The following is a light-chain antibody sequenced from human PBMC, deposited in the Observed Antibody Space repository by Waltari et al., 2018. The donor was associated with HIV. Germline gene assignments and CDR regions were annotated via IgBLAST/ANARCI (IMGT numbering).Light chain of an antibody. CDR3: QSSDSSGVDFVV. V-gene: IGLV3-25*03. CDR1: ALTTRY. Sequence: DLTQPPSVSVPPGQTATITCTGDALTTRYGYWHQKKSGQAPVLLINKDTERLSGIPERFSGSSSGTSLTLTINEVRAEDEAEYYCQSSDSSGVDFVVFGGGTKLTV. CDR2: KDT. J-gene: IGLJ2*01.